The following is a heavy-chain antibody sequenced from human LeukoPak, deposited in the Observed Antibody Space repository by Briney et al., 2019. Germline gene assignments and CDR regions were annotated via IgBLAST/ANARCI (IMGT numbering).Heavy chain of an antibody. Sequence: SETLSLTCTVSGGSISSGSYYWSWIRQPAGKGLEWIGRIYTSGSTNYNPSLKSRVTISVDKSKNQFSLKLSSVTAADTAVYYCARRGWSPGIDYWGQGTLVTVSS. CDR2: IYTSGST. V-gene: IGHV4-61*02. CDR3: ARRGWSPGIDY. D-gene: IGHD6-19*01. CDR1: GGSISSGSYY. J-gene: IGHJ4*02.